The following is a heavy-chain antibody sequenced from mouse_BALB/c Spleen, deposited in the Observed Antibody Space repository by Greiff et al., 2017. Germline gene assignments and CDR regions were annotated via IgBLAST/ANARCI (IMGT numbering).Heavy chain of an antibody. J-gene: IGHJ1*01. Sequence: VKLQESGAELMKPGASVKISCKATGYTFSSYWIEWVKQRPGHGLEWIGEILPGSGSTNYNEKFKGKATFTADTSSNTAYMQLSSLTSEDSAVYYCARSPFYGYDFHWYFDVWGAGTTVTVSS. CDR3: ARSPFYGYDFHWYFDV. CDR2: ILPGSGST. D-gene: IGHD2-9*01. CDR1: GYTFSSYW. V-gene: IGHV1-9*01.